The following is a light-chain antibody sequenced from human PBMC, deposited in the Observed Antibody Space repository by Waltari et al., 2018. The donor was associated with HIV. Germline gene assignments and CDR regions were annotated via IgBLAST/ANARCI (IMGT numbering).Light chain of an antibody. V-gene: IGLV1-44*01. J-gene: IGLJ3*02. CDR3: AAWDDSLNGVV. Sequence: QSVLTQPPSASGTPGQRVTISCSGSNSNIRSNTVNWYQQLPGTAPKLLIYTNNPRPSGVPYRVSGSRSGTSASLAISRLQSEDEADYYCAAWDDSLNGVVFGGGTRLTVL. CDR1: NSNIRSNT. CDR2: TNN.